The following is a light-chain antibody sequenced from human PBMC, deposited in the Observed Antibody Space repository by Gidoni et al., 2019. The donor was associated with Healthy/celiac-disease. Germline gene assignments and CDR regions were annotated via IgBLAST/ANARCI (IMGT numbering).Light chain of an antibody. CDR3: KKYNKWTPWT. CDR2: GSS. CDR1: QSVSSN. J-gene: IGKJ1*01. V-gene: IGKV3-15*01. Sequence: EILMTQSPATLSVSPGERATLSCRAIQSVSSNVNGYQQKPGKAPRLLIYGSSTRATGIPARVSGSGSGTEFNIIISSMQSEEFAVYYCKKYNKWTPWTFGKGTKVEIK.